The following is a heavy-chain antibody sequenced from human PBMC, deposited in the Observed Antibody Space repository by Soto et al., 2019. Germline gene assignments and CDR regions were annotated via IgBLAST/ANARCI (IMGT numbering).Heavy chain of an antibody. CDR2: INDDGSRT. Sequence: GGSLRLSCAASGFTLSNFWMHWVRQVPGKGLVWVSRINDDGSRTKYADSVEGRLTISRDTAKNTLYLQMDSLRVEDTAVYYCVRDHHDYDFWSGNPRGYFDLWGRGTLVTVSA. CDR1: GFTLSNFW. J-gene: IGHJ2*01. D-gene: IGHD3-3*01. V-gene: IGHV3-74*01. CDR3: VRDHHDYDFWSGNPRGYFDL.